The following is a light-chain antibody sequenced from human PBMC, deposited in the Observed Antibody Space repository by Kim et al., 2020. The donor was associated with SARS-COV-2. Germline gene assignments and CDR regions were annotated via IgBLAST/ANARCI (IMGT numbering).Light chain of an antibody. V-gene: IGKV2-30*01. CDR1: QSLVYSDGDTY. CDR2: KVS. CDR3: MQNTRWPLT. Sequence: DIVMTQSPLSLPVTLGQPASISCRSNQSLVYSDGDTYLNWFQQRPGQSPRRLIYKVSNRDSGVPDRFSGSGSGTDFTLKISRVEAEDVGIYYCMQNTRWPLTFGGGTKVDIK. J-gene: IGKJ4*01.